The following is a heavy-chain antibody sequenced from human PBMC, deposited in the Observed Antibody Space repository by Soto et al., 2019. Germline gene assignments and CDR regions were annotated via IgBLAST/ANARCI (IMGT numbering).Heavy chain of an antibody. V-gene: IGHV3-23*01. CDR3: AKLPPGSGGPRSNYYGMDV. CDR2: ISGSGGST. CDR1: GFTFSSYA. J-gene: IGHJ6*02. D-gene: IGHD2-15*01. Sequence: GGSLRLSCAASGFTFSSYAMSWVRQAPGKGLEWVSAISGSGGSTYYADSVKGRFTISRDNSKNTLYLQMNSLRAEDTAVYYCAKLPPGSGGPRSNYYGMDVWGQGTRVTVS.